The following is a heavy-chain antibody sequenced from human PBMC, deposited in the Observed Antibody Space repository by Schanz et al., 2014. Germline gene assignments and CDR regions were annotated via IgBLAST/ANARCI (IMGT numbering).Heavy chain of an antibody. CDR1: GFNFSDYA. D-gene: IGHD4-17*01. J-gene: IGHJ3*02. CDR2: ISGGSGTT. Sequence: EVHLLESGGGLVPPGGSLRLSCAASGFNFSDYAMCWVRQAPGKGLEWVSAISGGSGTTYYTDSVKGRFTISRDNSKNALYMQMNSLRAEDTADYYCARKMKLGVYGGKGHDSLDIWGQGTMVTVSS. V-gene: IGHV3-23*01. CDR3: ARKMKLGVYGGKGHDSLDI.